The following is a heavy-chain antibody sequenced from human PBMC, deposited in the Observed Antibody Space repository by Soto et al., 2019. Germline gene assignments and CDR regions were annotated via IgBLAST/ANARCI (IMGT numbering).Heavy chain of an antibody. J-gene: IGHJ4*02. CDR1: GYHFMDFY. CDR2: INPRSGGT. D-gene: IGHD5-12*01. Sequence: AQLVQSGAEVKKPGASVKVSCKTSGYHFMDFYIHCVRQAPGQGLARVGWINPRSGGTNYAQKFQGRVSMTRDTSISTAYMDLNRQKSDDAAVYYCSRDHPAFGRGNSDCDSGDYWGQGTLVTVSS. CDR3: SRDHPAFGRGNSDCDSGDY. V-gene: IGHV1-2*02.